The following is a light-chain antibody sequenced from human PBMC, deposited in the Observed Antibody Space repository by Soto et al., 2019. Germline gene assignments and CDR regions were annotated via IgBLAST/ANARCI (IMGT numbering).Light chain of an antibody. V-gene: IGKV3-15*01. CDR1: QSVSSN. Sequence: EIVMTQSPATLSVSPGERATLSCRASQSVSSNLAWYQQKPGQAPRLLIYGASTRATGIPARFSGSGSGTELPPTSSSLQSEDLADHYCQKYNNWPQVKFGQGNKGDIK. CDR3: QKYNNWPQVK. CDR2: GAS. J-gene: IGKJ1*01.